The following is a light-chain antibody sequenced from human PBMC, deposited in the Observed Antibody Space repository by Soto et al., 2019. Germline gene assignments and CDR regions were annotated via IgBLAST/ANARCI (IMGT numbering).Light chain of an antibody. Sequence: EIVLTQSPATLSLSPGERATLSCRASQSINYYLAWYQQQPGQAPRLLISDASNRASGIPARLSASESGIDFTLTVGSLEPEDFAIYYCQHRNGLSPGASFGGGTKVDIK. J-gene: IGKJ4*01. CDR1: QSINYY. CDR2: DAS. V-gene: IGKV3-11*01. CDR3: QHRNGLSPGAS.